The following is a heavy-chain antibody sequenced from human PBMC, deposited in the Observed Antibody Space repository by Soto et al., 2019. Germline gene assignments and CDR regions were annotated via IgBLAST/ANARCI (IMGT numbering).Heavy chain of an antibody. J-gene: IGHJ4*02. D-gene: IGHD3-3*02. Sequence: GGSLRLSCAASGSSFSVYSMNWVRQAPGKGLEWVSYINGRDGAINYVDSVKGRSTISIDIAKNSLYLQMNSLRDEDTAVYFCARDHLWAFDYWGQGVLVTVSS. CDR1: GSSFSVYS. V-gene: IGHV3-48*02. CDR2: INGRDGAI. CDR3: ARDHLWAFDY.